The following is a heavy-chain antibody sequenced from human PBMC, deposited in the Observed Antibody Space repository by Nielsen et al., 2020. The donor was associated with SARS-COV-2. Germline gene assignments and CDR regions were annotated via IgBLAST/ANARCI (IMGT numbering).Heavy chain of an antibody. CDR2: ISYDGSNK. Sequence: WIRQPPGKGLEWVAVISYDGSNKYYADSVKGRFTISRDNSKNTLYLQMNSLRAEDTAVYYCAKDRYSSRNNWFDPWGQGTLVTVSS. V-gene: IGHV3-30*04. CDR3: AKDRYSSRNNWFDP. J-gene: IGHJ5*02. D-gene: IGHD6-13*01.